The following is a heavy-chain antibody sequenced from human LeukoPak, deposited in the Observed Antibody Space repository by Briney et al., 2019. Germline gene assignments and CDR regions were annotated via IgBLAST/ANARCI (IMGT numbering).Heavy chain of an antibody. D-gene: IGHD4-23*01. CDR1: GFTFSSYA. Sequence: GGSLRLSRAASGFTFSSYAMTWVRQPPGKGLEWVSGISGSGGRTYYADSVKGRFTISRDNSKNTLYLQMNSLRAEDTAVYYCARVSYGVNSMRNYGMDVWGQGTTVTVSS. CDR3: ARVSYGVNSMRNYGMDV. J-gene: IGHJ6*02. CDR2: ISGSGGRT. V-gene: IGHV3-23*01.